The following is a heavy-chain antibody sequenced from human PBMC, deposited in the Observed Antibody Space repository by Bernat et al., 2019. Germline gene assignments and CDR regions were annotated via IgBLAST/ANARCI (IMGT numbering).Heavy chain of an antibody. CDR2: ISYDGSNK. D-gene: IGHD3-3*01. V-gene: IGHV3-30-3*01. J-gene: IGHJ6*03. Sequence: VQLVESGGGLVQPGGSLRLSCAASGFTFSSYAMHWVRQAPGKGLEWVAVISYDGSNKYYADSVKGRFTISRDNSKNTLYLQMNSLRAEDTAVYYCARDANPIRFLDYYYYMDVWGKGTTVTVSS. CDR3: ARDANPIRFLDYYYYMDV. CDR1: GFTFSSYA.